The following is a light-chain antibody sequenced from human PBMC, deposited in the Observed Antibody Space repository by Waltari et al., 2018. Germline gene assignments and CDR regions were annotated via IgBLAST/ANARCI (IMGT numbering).Light chain of an antibody. J-gene: IGLJ2*01. CDR2: IDN. CDR1: ASHSGSDS. V-gene: IGLV1-44*01. CDR3: AAWDSRLNGVV. Sequence: QSVLTQPPSASGTPGQRVSISCSGSASHSGSDSDTWYQQLPGAAPKLLIYIDNRRPSGVPDRFSGSKSGTSASLAISGLQSEDEADYYCAAWDSRLNGVVFGGGTRLTVL.